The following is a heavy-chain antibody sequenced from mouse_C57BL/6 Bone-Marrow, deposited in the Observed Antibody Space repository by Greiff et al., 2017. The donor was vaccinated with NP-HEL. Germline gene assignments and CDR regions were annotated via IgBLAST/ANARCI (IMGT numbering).Heavy chain of an antibody. J-gene: IGHJ4*01. V-gene: IGHV1-72*01. D-gene: IGHD1-1*01. CDR2: IDPNSGGT. Sequence: VQLQQPGAELVKPGASVKLSCKASGYTFTSYWMHWVKQRPGRGLEWIGRIDPNSGGTKYNEKFKSKATLTVDKPSSTAYMQLSSLTSEDSAVYYCATYYYGSSYPYYYAMDYWGQGTSVTVSS. CDR1: GYTFTSYW. CDR3: ATYYYGSSYPYYYAMDY.